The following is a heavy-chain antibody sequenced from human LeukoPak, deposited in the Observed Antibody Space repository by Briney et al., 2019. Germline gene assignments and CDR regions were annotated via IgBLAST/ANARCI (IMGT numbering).Heavy chain of an antibody. V-gene: IGHV3-23*01. D-gene: IGHD6-19*01. CDR3: AKDPAGSTLNWFDP. CDR1: GLTISTFA. CDR2: ISGSYGIT. Sequence: PGGSLRLSRAASGLTISTFAMSWVRQAPGKGLEWVSGISGSYGITYYVDSVKGRFTISRDNSKNTLFLQMNSLRAEDTAVYYCAKDPAGSTLNWFDPWGQGTLVTVSS. J-gene: IGHJ5*02.